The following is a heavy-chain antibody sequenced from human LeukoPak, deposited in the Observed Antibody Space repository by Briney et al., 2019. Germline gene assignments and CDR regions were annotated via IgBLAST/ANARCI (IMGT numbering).Heavy chain of an antibody. V-gene: IGHV1-18*01. D-gene: IGHD1-1*01. CDR2: ISAYNGNT. CDR3: ARRVATTGRYYFDY. CDR1: GYTFTSYG. J-gene: IGHJ4*02. Sequence: ASVKVSCKASGYTFTSYGISWVRQAPGQGLEWMGWISAYNGNTNYAQKLQGRVTMTTDTSTSTAYMELRSLRSDDTAVYYCARRVATTGRYYFDYWGQGALVTVSS.